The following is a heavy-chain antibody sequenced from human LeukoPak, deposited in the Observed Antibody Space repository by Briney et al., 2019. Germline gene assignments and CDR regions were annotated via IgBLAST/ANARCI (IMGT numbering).Heavy chain of an antibody. CDR3: ARLPVAINGYFDP. CDR1: GFTFSSYA. V-gene: IGHV3-23*01. Sequence: GGSPRLSCAASGFTFSSYAMSWVRQAPGKGLEWVSSISGGGGSTYYADSVKGRFTISRDNSKNTLYLQMNGLRAEDTAVYYCARLPVAINGYFDPWGQGTLVTVSS. D-gene: IGHD2-2*01. J-gene: IGHJ5*02. CDR2: ISGGGGST.